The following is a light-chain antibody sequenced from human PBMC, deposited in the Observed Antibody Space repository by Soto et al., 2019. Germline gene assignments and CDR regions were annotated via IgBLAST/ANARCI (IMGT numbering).Light chain of an antibody. V-gene: IGKV1-39*01. CDR2: ATF. Sequence: EIHMAPAPPTPSATVGDRGNKICRASQTISTYLNWYQQKPEKAPKLLIYATFNLQSGVPSRFSGSGSGTDFTLTISSLQPDDFATYYCQQYNSYSFGQGTKVDIK. CDR1: QTISTY. CDR3: QQYNSYS. J-gene: IGKJ1*01.